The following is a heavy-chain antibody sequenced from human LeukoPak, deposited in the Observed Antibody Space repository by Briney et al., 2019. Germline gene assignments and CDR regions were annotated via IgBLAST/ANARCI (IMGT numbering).Heavy chain of an antibody. CDR1: GFTFSSYA. J-gene: IGHJ4*02. Sequence: RTGGSLRLSCAASGFTFSSYAMSWVRQAPGKGLEWVSAISGSGGSTYHADSVKGRFTISRDNSKNTLYLQMNSLRAEDTAVYYCAKDTYYYGSGTDYWGQGTLVTVSS. CDR3: AKDTYYYGSGTDY. CDR2: ISGSGGST. D-gene: IGHD3-10*01. V-gene: IGHV3-23*01.